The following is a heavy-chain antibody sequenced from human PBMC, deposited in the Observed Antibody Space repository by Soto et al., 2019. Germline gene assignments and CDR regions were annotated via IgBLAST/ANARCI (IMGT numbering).Heavy chain of an antibody. V-gene: IGHV4-30-4*01. D-gene: IGHD1-1*01. CDR1: GGSFRRDDFY. Sequence: SETLSLTCTVSGGSFRRDDFYWSWIRQPPGKGLEWIGCVYYSGRTYYNPSLESRITISMDTFKDQFSLKLSSVNAADTAVYYCARDRANSPDYFDYWGQGALVTVSS. CDR2: VYYSGRT. J-gene: IGHJ4*02. CDR3: ARDRANSPDYFDY.